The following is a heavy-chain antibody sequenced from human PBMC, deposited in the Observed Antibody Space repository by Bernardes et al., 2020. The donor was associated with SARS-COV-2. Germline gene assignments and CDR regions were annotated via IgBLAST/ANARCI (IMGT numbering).Heavy chain of an antibody. D-gene: IGHD1-1*01. J-gene: IGHJ4*02. CDR2: IYYSGST. CDR1: GGSISSSSYY. CDR3: ARHRGIWGYLGTIDY. Sequence: SETLSLTCTVSGGSISSSSYYWGWIRQPPGKGLEWIGSIYYSGSTYYNSSLKSRVTMSVDTSKNQLSLKLSSVTAADTAVYYCARHRGIWGYLGTIDYWGQGTLVTVSS. V-gene: IGHV4-39*01.